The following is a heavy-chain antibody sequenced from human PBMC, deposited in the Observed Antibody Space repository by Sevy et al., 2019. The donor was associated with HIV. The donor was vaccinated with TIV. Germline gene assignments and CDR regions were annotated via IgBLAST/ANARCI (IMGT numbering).Heavy chain of an antibody. V-gene: IGHV4-39*01. CDR1: GGSISSSGYF. J-gene: IGHJ4*02. Sequence: SETLSLTCSVSGGSISSSGYFWGWIRQPPGKGLEWIGNIYYSGRSFYNPSLKSRVTMSADTSKNQFSLNLTSLTAADTAVYYCARRGSGSYPLYFDFWGQGTLVTVSS. CDR2: IYYSGRS. D-gene: IGHD3-10*01. CDR3: ARRGSGSYPLYFDF.